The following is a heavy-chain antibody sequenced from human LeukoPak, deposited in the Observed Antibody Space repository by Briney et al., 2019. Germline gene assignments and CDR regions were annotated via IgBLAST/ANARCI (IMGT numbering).Heavy chain of an antibody. Sequence: PSETLSLTYTVSGGSISSYYWSWIRQPPGKGLEWIGYIYYSGSTNYNPSLKSRVTISVDTSKNQFSLKLSSVTAADTAVYYCARHYDSSGYLAYWGQGTLVTVSS. CDR3: ARHYDSSGYLAY. J-gene: IGHJ4*02. D-gene: IGHD3-22*01. CDR2: IYYSGST. V-gene: IGHV4-59*08. CDR1: GGSISSYY.